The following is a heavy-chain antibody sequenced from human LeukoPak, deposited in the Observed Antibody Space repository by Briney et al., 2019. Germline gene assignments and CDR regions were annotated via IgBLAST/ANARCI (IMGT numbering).Heavy chain of an antibody. CDR2: TKEDGSEK. J-gene: IGHJ4*02. CDR1: GFAFRNYW. CDR3: AGERDMTTIWEIFEY. V-gene: IGHV3-7*01. Sequence: PGGSLRLSCAASGFAFRNYWMSWVRQAPGKGLEWVANTKEDGSEKYYVDSVKGRFTISRDNAKNSLYLQMNSLRADDTAVYYCAGERDMTTIWEIFEYWGQGVLVSVSS. D-gene: IGHD5-24*01.